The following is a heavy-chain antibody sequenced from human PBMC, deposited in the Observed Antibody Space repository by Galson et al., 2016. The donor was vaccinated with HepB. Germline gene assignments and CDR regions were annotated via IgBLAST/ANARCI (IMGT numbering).Heavy chain of an antibody. CDR3: VKKDSGSGSYSPLDT. Sequence: SLRLSCAASGFTFSTYAMTWVRKAPGKGLEWASSISGSGASTYYADSVKGRFTISRDNSKNTLYLHMNSLRADDTAVYYCVKKDSGSGSYSPLDTWGHGTLVTVSS. J-gene: IGHJ5*01. CDR2: ISGSGAST. V-gene: IGHV3-23*01. D-gene: IGHD3-10*01. CDR1: GFTFSTYA.